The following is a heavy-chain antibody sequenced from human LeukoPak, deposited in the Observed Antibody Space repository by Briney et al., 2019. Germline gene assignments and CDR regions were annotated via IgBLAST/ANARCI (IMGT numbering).Heavy chain of an antibody. Sequence: PGESLKISCKGSGYIFTSYWIGWVRQMPGKGLEWMGIIYPGDSDTRYSPSFQGQVTISADKSISTAYLQWSSLKASDTAMYYCASAYYYDSSGYYDDAFDIWGQGTMVTVSS. D-gene: IGHD3-22*01. J-gene: IGHJ3*02. V-gene: IGHV5-51*01. CDR3: ASAYYYDSSGYYDDAFDI. CDR2: IYPGDSDT. CDR1: GYIFTSYW.